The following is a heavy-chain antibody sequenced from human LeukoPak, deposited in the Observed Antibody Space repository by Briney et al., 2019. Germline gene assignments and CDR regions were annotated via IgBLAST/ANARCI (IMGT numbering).Heavy chain of an antibody. CDR3: ARGGSGRDYYYYYMDV. Sequence: ASVKVSCKASGYTFTGYYVHWVRQAPGQGLEWMGWINPNSGGTNYAQKFQGRVTMTRDTSISTAYMELSRLRSDDTAVYYCARGGSGRDYYYYYMDVWGKGTTVTVSS. J-gene: IGHJ6*03. CDR2: INPNSGGT. V-gene: IGHV1-2*02. D-gene: IGHD3-10*01. CDR1: GYTFTGYY.